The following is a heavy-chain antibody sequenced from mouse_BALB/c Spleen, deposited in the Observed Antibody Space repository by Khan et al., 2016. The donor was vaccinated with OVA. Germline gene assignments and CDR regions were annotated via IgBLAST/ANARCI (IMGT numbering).Heavy chain of an antibody. D-gene: IGHD2-10*01. CDR3: SRPPYFSYVMVH. J-gene: IGHJ4*01. Sequence: QIQLVQSGPELKKPGETVKISCKAPGYTFTNYGMNWVKQAPGKGLKWMGWINTYTGEPTYADDFKGRFDFSLETSASTAYLQINNLKNEDTATYFCSRPPYFSYVMVHWGQGTSVTVSS. V-gene: IGHV9-3-1*01. CDR1: GYTFTNYG. CDR2: INTYTGEP.